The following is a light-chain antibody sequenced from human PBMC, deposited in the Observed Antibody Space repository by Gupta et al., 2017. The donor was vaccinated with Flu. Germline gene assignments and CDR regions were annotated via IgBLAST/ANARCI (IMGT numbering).Light chain of an antibody. J-gene: IGKJ2*01. CDR2: AEA. Sequence: AIRMTQSLSSFSASTGDRVTITCRARQGIRSYLGWYQQKPGKAPKQLIYAEATWQSGVPSRFSGSGCGRDFTLTISCLQYEDFATYYCQQYESYPPYIFGQGTKMDIK. CDR3: QQYESYPPYI. CDR1: QGIRSY. V-gene: IGKV1-8*01.